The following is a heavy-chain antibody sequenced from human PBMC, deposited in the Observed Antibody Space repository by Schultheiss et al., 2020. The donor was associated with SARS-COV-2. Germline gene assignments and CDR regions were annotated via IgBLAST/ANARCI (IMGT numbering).Heavy chain of an antibody. J-gene: IGHJ4*02. D-gene: IGHD6-19*01. CDR2: IYTSGST. CDR3: ARDQPRIAVADHYFDY. CDR1: GGSISSYY. V-gene: IGHV4-4*07. Sequence: SETLSLTCTVSGGSISSYYWSWIRQPAGKGLEWIGRIYTSGSTNYNPSLKSRVTMSVDTSKNQFSLKLSSVTAADTAVYYCARDQPRIAVADHYFDYWGQGTLVTVSS.